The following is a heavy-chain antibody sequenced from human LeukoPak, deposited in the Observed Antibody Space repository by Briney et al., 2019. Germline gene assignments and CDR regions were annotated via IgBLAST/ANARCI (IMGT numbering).Heavy chain of an antibody. D-gene: IGHD6-25*01. CDR3: VKSGGYGLIDY. Sequence: SETLSLTCNVSRVSISSSSYYWGWIRQPPGKGLEWIGSIYSSGSTYYNSSLKSRVTISIDTSKNQVSLKMSSVTAADTAVYYCVKSGGYGLIDYWGQGTLVTVSS. CDR2: IYSSGST. CDR1: RVSISSSSYY. J-gene: IGHJ4*01. V-gene: IGHV4-39*01.